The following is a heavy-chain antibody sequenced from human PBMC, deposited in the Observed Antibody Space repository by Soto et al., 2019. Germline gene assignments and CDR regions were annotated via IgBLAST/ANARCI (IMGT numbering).Heavy chain of an antibody. D-gene: IGHD3-10*01. CDR3: ARDFDDSGTSYFDY. CDR1: GGSISSGDYY. J-gene: IGHJ4*02. Sequence: QVKLQESGPGLAKPSQTLSLTCTVSGGSISSGDYYWSWIRQHPGKGLEWIGYIYRSGSTYYNPSLKSRVTMSVDRSKNQFSLKLSSVTAADTAVYYCARDFDDSGTSYFDYWGQGILVTVSS. CDR2: IYRSGST. V-gene: IGHV4-31*03.